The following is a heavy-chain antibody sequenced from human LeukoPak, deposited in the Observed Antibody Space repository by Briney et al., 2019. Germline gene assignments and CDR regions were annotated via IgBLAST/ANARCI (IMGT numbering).Heavy chain of an antibody. CDR2: IYHSGST. Sequence: PSETLSLTCSVSGDSVSRSDSYWDWIRQPPGKGLEWIGSIYHSGSTYYNPSLKSRVTISVDTSKNQFSLKLSSVTAADTAVYYCARTSGGNSDYWGQGTLVTVSS. CDR1: GDSVSRSDSY. D-gene: IGHD4-23*01. V-gene: IGHV4-39*07. J-gene: IGHJ4*02. CDR3: ARTSGGNSDY.